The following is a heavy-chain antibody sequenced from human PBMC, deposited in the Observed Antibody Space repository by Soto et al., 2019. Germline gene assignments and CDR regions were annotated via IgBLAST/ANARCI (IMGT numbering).Heavy chain of an antibody. Sequence: GGSLRLSCAASGFTFSSYSMNWVRQAPGKGLEWVSSISSSSSYIYYADSVKGRFTISRDNAKNSLYLQMNSLRAEDTAVYYCASTPHTAMDSDAFEMWGQGTMVTVSS. CDR3: ASTPHTAMDSDAFEM. V-gene: IGHV3-21*01. J-gene: IGHJ3*02. CDR1: GFTFSSYS. D-gene: IGHD5-18*01. CDR2: ISSSSSYI.